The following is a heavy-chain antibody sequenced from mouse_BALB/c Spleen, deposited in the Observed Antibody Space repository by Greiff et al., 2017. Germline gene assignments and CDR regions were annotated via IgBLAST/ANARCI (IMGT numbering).Heavy chain of an antibody. Sequence: QVQLKESGPGLVAPSQSLSITCTVSGFSLTSYGVHWVRQPPGKGLEWLGVIWAGGSTNYNSALMSRLSISKDNCKSQVFLKMNSLQTDDTAMYYCARDRDYRYDRYAMDDWGQGTSVTVSS. J-gene: IGHJ4*01. CDR1: GFSLTSYG. CDR2: IWAGGST. D-gene: IGHD2-14*01. V-gene: IGHV2-9*02. CDR3: ARDRDYRYDRYAMDD.